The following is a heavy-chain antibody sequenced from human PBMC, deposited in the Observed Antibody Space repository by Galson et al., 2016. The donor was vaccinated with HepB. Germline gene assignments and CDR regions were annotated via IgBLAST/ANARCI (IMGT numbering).Heavy chain of an antibody. CDR1: GGSISSYY. J-gene: IGHJ5*02. V-gene: IGHV4-59*08. CDR3: ARRRNYYDSSGYYYDYFDP. CDR2: IYYSGST. Sequence: SETLSLTCTVSGGSISSYYWSWIRQPPGKGLEWIGDIYYSGSTTYNPSLKSRVTISVETSKNQFSLKLSSVTAADTAVYYCARRRNYYDSSGYYYDYFDPWGQGTQVTVSS. D-gene: IGHD3-22*01.